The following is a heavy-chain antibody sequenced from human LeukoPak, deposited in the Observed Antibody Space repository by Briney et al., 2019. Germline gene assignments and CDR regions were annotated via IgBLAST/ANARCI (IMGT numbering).Heavy chain of an antibody. V-gene: IGHV4-34*01. CDR1: GGTFSGYD. J-gene: IGHJ6*03. CDR2: INHSGST. CDR3: ARVGYSYVINDWSRTGLGAYPTKYYYHIDV. Sequence: SESLSLTCAVYGGTFSGYDWSGIRQPPGKGLEWIGEINHSGSTNYNPSLKSRVTISGDTSKNQFSLKLSSVTAADTAVYFCARVGYSYVINDWSRTGLGAYPTKYYYHIDVWGKGTTVTVSS. D-gene: IGHD5-18*01.